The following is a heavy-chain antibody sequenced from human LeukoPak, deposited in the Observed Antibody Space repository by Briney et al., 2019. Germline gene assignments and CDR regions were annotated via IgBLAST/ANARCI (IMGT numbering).Heavy chain of an antibody. Sequence: GGSLRLSCAASGFTFSSYAMHWVRQAPGKGLEWVAVISYDGSNKYYADSVKGRFTISRDNSKNTLYLQMNSLRAEDTAVYYCARAHIAARNDAFDIWGQGTMVTVSS. CDR1: GFTFSSYA. J-gene: IGHJ3*02. V-gene: IGHV3-30-3*01. D-gene: IGHD6-6*01. CDR2: ISYDGSNK. CDR3: ARAHIAARNDAFDI.